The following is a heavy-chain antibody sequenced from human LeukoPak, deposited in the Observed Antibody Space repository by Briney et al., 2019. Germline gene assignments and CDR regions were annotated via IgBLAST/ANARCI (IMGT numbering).Heavy chain of an antibody. CDR2: IKQDGSEK. V-gene: IGHV3-7*01. Sequence: GGSLRLSCAASGFTFSSYWMSWVRQAPGKGLERVANIKQDGSEKYYVDSVKGRFTISRDNAKNSLYLQMNSLRAEDTAVYYCARDSYPYYDSSGYYYGGLGYWGQGTLVTVSS. J-gene: IGHJ4*02. CDR3: ARDSYPYYDSSGYYYGGLGY. CDR1: GFTFSSYW. D-gene: IGHD3-22*01.